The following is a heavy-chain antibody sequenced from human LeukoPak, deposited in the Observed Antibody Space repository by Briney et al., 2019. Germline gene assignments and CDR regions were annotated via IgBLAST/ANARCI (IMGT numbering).Heavy chain of an antibody. CDR2: ISYDGSTK. D-gene: IGHD3-22*01. CDR3: ARNRDYYDSSAAFDI. J-gene: IGHJ3*02. Sequence: GGSLRLSCAASGFTFSNYAIYWVRQAPGKGLEWVAVISYDGSTKYYADSVKGRFAISRDNSKNTLYLQMNSLRAEDTAVYYCARNRDYYDSSAAFDIWGQGTMVAVSS. CDR1: GFTFSNYA. V-gene: IGHV3-30*09.